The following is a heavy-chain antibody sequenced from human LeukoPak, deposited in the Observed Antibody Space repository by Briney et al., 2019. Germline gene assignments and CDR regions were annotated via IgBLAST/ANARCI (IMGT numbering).Heavy chain of an antibody. V-gene: IGHV3-53*01. D-gene: IGHD6-13*01. CDR2: IYSGGST. J-gene: IGHJ4*02. Sequence: GGSLRLSCAASGFTVSSNYMSWVRQAPGKGLEWVSVIYSGGSTYYADSVKGRFTISRDNSKNTLYLQMNRLRAEDTAVYYCARSYSSSWYDSWGQGTLVTVSS. CDR3: ARSYSSSWYDS. CDR1: GFTVSSNY.